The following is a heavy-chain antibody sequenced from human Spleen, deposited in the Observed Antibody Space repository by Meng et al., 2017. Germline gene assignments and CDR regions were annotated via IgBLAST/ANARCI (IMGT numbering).Heavy chain of an antibody. CDR1: GFTFSSYS. CDR2: ISSSSSYI. Sequence: GESLKISCAASGFTFSSYSMNWVRQAPGKGLEWVSSISSSSSYIYYADSVKGRFTISRDNAKNSLYLQMNSLRAEDTAVYYCASLGYSGYEHGWGQGTLVTVSS. D-gene: IGHD5-12*01. CDR3: ASLGYSGYEHG. J-gene: IGHJ4*02. V-gene: IGHV3-21*01.